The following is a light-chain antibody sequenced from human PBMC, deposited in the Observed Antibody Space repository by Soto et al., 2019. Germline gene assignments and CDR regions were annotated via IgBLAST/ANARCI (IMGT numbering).Light chain of an antibody. CDR2: DAS. CDR1: DSIDRY. V-gene: IGKV1-33*01. J-gene: IGKJ3*01. CDR3: QHCDYLPI. Sequence: DIQMTQSPSSLSAFVGDTVTINCRATDSIDRYLNWYQHKPGRAPKLLIYDASILEAGVPTRFSGSGSGTHFTFTISSLQPEDVATYYCQHCDYLPIFGPGTTVDFK.